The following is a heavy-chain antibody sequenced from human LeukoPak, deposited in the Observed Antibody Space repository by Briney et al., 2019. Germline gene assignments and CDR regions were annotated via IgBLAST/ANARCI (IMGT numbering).Heavy chain of an antibody. CDR2: IYYSGST. CDR1: GGSISSSSYY. D-gene: IGHD4-23*01. V-gene: IGHV4-61*01. Sequence: SETLSLTCTVSGGSISSSSYYWSWIRQPPGKGLEWIGYIYYSGSTNYNPPLKSRVTISVDTSKNQFSLKLSSVTAADTAVYYCARAVASNFDYWGQGTLVTVSS. J-gene: IGHJ4*02. CDR3: ARAVASNFDY.